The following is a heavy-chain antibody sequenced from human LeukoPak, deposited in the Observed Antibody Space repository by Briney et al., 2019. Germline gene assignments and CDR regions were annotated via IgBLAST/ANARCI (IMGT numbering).Heavy chain of an antibody. J-gene: IGHJ4*02. CDR1: GFTFSNYA. V-gene: IGHV3-30-3*01. CDR3: STIGDRRTGELYRIDY. D-gene: IGHD7-27*01. Sequence: GRSLRLSCAASGFTFSNYAMHWVRQAPGKGRECVAVVSYDGSNRYYADSVEGRFTISRDNSKNTLYLQMNSLRAEDADIYSCSTIGDRRTGELYRIDYWGQGTLVTVSS. CDR2: VSYDGSNR.